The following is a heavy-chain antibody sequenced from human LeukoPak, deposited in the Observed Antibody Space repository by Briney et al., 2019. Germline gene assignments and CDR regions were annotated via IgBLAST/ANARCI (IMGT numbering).Heavy chain of an antibody. CDR1: GFTFSSYS. CDR2: ISGSGGST. Sequence: PGGSLRLSCAASGFTFSSYSMNWVRQAPGKGLEWVSAISGSGGSTYYADSVKGRFTISRDNSKNTLYLQMNSLRAEDTAVYYCAKDPKQQLVRAPFDYWGQGTLVTVSS. J-gene: IGHJ4*02. CDR3: AKDPKQQLVRAPFDY. V-gene: IGHV3-23*01. D-gene: IGHD6-13*01.